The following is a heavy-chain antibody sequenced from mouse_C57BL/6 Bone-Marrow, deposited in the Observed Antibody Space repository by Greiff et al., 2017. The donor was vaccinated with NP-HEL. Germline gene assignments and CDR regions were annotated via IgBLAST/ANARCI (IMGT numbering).Heavy chain of an antibody. V-gene: IGHV1-4*01. CDR1: GYTFTSYT. D-gene: IGHD1-1*01. Sequence: QVQLQQSGAELARPGASVKMSCKASGYTFTSYTMHWVKQRPGQGLEWIGYINPSSGYTKYNQKFKDKATLTADKSSSTAYMQLSILTSEDSAVYYCARSEFITTSRGYFDYWGQGTTLTVSS. CDR3: ARSEFITTSRGYFDY. J-gene: IGHJ2*01. CDR2: INPSSGYT.